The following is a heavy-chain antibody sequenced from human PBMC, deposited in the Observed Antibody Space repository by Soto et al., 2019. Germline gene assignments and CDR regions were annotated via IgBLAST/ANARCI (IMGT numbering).Heavy chain of an antibody. CDR3: ARVNRGYDSSGYHFDY. Sequence: QVQLVQSGAEVKKPGSSVKVSCKASGGTFSSYAISWVRQAPGQGLEWMGGIIPIFGTANYAQKFQGRVTITADESTSTAYMELSNLRSEDTAVYYCARVNRGYDSSGYHFDYWGQGTLVTVSS. J-gene: IGHJ4*02. D-gene: IGHD3-22*01. CDR1: GGTFSSYA. CDR2: IIPIFGTA. V-gene: IGHV1-69*01.